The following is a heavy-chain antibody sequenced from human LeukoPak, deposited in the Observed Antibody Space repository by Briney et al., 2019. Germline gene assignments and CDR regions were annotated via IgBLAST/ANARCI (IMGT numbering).Heavy chain of an antibody. V-gene: IGHV3-30*18. CDR1: GFTFSSYG. D-gene: IGHD3-16*01. CDR2: ISYDGSNK. J-gene: IGHJ4*02. Sequence: GRSLRLSCAASGFTFSSYGMHWVRQAPGKGLEWVAVISYDGSNKYYADSVKGRFTISRDNSKNTLYLQMNSLRAEDTAVYYCAKGHWGDYYDYRGQGTLVTVSS. CDR3: AKGHWGDYYDY.